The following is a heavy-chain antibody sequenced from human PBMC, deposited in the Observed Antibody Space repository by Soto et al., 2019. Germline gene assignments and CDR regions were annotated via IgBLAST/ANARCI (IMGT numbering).Heavy chain of an antibody. Sequence: ASVKVSCKASGYTFTGYYMHWVRQAPGQGLEWMGWINPNSGGTNYAQKFQGWVTMTRDTSISTAYMELSRLRSDDTAVYYCARDYLVDTAMVDYYGMDVWGQGTTVTVSS. J-gene: IGHJ6*02. D-gene: IGHD5-18*01. CDR2: INPNSGGT. CDR3: ARDYLVDTAMVDYYGMDV. V-gene: IGHV1-2*04. CDR1: GYTFTGYY.